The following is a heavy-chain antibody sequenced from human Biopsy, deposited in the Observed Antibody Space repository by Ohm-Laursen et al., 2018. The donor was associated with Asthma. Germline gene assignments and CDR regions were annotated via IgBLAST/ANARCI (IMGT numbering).Heavy chain of an antibody. Sequence: GSSVKVSCKASGGTFSRYAISWVRQAPGQGLERMGGIIPVFGTSNYAQKFQGRVTTTADESTSTAYMELSSLRSEDTAVYYCARDPHNSYLASLRTKFNYYYYGMDVWGQGTTVTVSS. D-gene: IGHD1-7*01. V-gene: IGHV1-69*01. CDR3: ARDPHNSYLASLRTKFNYYYYGMDV. CDR1: GGTFSRYA. J-gene: IGHJ6*02. CDR2: IIPVFGTS.